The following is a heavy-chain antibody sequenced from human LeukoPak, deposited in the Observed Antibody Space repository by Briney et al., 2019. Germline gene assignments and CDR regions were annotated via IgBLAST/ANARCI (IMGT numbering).Heavy chain of an antibody. Sequence: GGSLRLSCAASGFTFSSYAMTWVRLAPGKGLEWVSGISGSGTNSYYADSVKGRFTISRDNSKNTLYLQMNSLRAEDTAVYYCAKGAIAAAGVYSYWGQGTLVTVSS. CDR3: AKGAIAAAGVYSY. V-gene: IGHV3-23*01. J-gene: IGHJ4*02. D-gene: IGHD6-13*01. CDR1: GFTFSSYA. CDR2: ISGSGTNS.